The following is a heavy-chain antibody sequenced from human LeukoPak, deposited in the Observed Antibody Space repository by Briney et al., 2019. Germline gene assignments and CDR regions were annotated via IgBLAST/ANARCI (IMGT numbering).Heavy chain of an antibody. CDR1: GASVTSHH. J-gene: IGHJ4*02. V-gene: IGHV4-4*07. CDR2: AHFSGST. Sequence: SETLSLTCAVSGASVTSHHWAWIRQPAGKGLEWVGRAHFSGSTNYNPSLRSRVAISLDKSKNELSLTLKSVSAADTAVYFCTRDESSRDDSGGYHYWGRGDPVTVSS. CDR3: TRDESSRDDSGGYHY. D-gene: IGHD3-22*01.